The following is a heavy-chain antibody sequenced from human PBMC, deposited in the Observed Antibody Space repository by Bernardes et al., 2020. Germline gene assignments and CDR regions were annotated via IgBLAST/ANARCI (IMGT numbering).Heavy chain of an antibody. Sequence: ASVKVSCKASGYTYTNYGIAWVRQAPGHGLEWLGWLSGYNGNTNYARHLQDRISMTTDLSTNTAFMELRRLRSDDTAVYYCARVEGFCSGGTCFSLFYFDHWGQGTLVSVSS. CDR2: LSGYNGNT. CDR1: GYTYTNYG. D-gene: IGHD2-15*01. J-gene: IGHJ4*02. CDR3: ARVEGFCSGGTCFSLFYFDH. V-gene: IGHV1-18*04.